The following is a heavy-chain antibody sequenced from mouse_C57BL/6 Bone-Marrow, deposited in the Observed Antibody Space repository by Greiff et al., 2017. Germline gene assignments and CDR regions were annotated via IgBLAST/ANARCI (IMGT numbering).Heavy chain of an antibody. CDR2: IYPGSGST. V-gene: IGHV1-55*01. Sequence: QVQLQQPGAELVKPGASVKMSCKASGYTFTSYWITWVKQRPGQGLEWIGDIYPGSGSTNYNEKFKSKATLTVDTSSSTAYMQLSSLTSEDSAVYYCATGIYYDYDRVYAMGYWGQGTSVTVSS. CDR1: GYTFTSYW. D-gene: IGHD2-4*01. J-gene: IGHJ4*01. CDR3: ATGIYYDYDRVYAMGY.